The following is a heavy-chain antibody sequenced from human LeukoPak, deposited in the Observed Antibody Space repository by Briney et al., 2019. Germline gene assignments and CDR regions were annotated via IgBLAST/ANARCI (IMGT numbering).Heavy chain of an antibody. Sequence: PGGSLRLSCAASGFTFSSYGMHWVRQAPGKGLEWVAVISYDGSNKYYADSVKGRFTISRDNSKNTLYLQMNSLRAEDTAIYYCAKYRGLRFFDSWGQGTLVTVSS. V-gene: IGHV3-30*18. CDR3: AKYRGLRFFDS. CDR2: ISYDGSNK. J-gene: IGHJ4*02. CDR1: GFTFSSYG. D-gene: IGHD4-17*01.